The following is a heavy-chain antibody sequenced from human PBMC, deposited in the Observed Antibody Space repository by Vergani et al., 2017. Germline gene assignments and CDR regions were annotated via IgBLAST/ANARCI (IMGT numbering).Heavy chain of an antibody. CDR3: AQHSVHYYAMDV. CDR2: IRFDESYE. V-gene: IGHV3-30*02. Sequence: QGQLVESGGGVVQPGGSLRLSRAASAFAFKDYGMHWVRLAPGKGLEGVAFIRFDESYEDYADSVKGRLTISRDNSKSTLYLQMNSLTTEDTAVYYCAQHSVHYYAMDVWGQGTTVTVSS. CDR1: AFAFKDYG. J-gene: IGHJ6*02.